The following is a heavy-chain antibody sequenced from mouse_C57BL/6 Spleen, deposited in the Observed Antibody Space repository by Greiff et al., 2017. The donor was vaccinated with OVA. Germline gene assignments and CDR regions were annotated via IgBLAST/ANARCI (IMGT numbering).Heavy chain of an antibody. CDR3: ANYDGYSYYAMDY. CDR2: ISYDGSN. Sequence: EVKLMESGPGLVKPSQSLSLTCSVTGYSITSGYYWNWIRQFPGNKLEWMGYISYDGSNNYNPSLKNRISITRDTSKNQFFLKLNSVTTEDTATYYCANYDGYSYYAMDYWGQGTSVTVSS. J-gene: IGHJ4*01. V-gene: IGHV3-6*01. D-gene: IGHD2-3*01. CDR1: GYSITSGYY.